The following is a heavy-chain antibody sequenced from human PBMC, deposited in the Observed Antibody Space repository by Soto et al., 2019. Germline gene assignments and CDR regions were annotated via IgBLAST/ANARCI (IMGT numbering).Heavy chain of an antibody. CDR2: VYYTGST. CDR3: TRSITGYAFDI. CDR1: GGSINSYY. Sequence: SETLSLTCTVSGGSINSYYWTWIRQPPGKGLEWVGYVYYTGSTSYNPSLRGRATISLDRSKNQFSLKLTSVTSADTAVYYCTRSITGYAFDIWGQGTMVTVSS. J-gene: IGHJ3*02. D-gene: IGHD2-8*02. V-gene: IGHV4-59*01.